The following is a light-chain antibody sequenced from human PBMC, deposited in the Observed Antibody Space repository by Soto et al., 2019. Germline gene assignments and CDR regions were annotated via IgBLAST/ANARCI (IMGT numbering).Light chain of an antibody. J-gene: IGLJ1*01. CDR3: SSYTNSGIHV. CDR2: EVS. CDR1: GSDIGTYTH. Sequence: QSALTQPASVSASPGQSITISCTGTGSDIGTYTHVSWYQQYPGKAPKLIISEVSHRPSGVSDRFSGSKSGNTASLTISGLQAEDETTYYCSSYTNSGIHVFGTGTKLTVL. V-gene: IGLV2-14*01.